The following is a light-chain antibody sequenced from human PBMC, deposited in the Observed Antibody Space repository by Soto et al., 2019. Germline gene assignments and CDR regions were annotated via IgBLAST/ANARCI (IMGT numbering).Light chain of an antibody. CDR1: SSDVGGYNY. CDR2: DVS. CDR3: CSYAGSYV. J-gene: IGLJ1*01. V-gene: IGLV2-11*01. Sequence: QSALTQPRSVSGSPGQSVTISCTGTSSDVGGYNYVSWYQHHPGKAPQLMIYDVSKRPSGVPDRFSGSKSGNTASLTISGLQAEDEADYYCCSYAGSYVFGTGTKVTVL.